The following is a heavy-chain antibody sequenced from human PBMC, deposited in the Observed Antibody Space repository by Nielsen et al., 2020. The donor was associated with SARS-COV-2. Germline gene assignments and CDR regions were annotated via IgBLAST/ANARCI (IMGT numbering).Heavy chain of an antibody. CDR1: GYTFTSYG. D-gene: IGHD4-23*01. CDR3: ARDGGDYGGNSAFDI. V-gene: IGHV1-2*06. CDR2: INPNSGGT. J-gene: IGHJ3*02. Sequence: ASVKVSCKASGYTFTSYGISWVRQAPGQGLEWMGRINPNSGGTNYAQKFQGRVTMTRDTSISTAYMELSRLRSDDTAVYYCARDGGDYGGNSAFDIWGQGTMVTVSS.